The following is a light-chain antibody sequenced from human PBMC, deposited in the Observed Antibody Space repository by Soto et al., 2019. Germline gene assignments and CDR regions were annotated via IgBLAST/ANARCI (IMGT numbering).Light chain of an antibody. Sequence: DIQMTQTPSTRSASVRYRVTMTCRSSQSISNWLAWYQQKPGQPPKLLIYWASTRESGVPDRFSGSGSGTDFTLTISSLQAEDVAVYYCQQYYRTPQTFGQGTRLEIK. J-gene: IGKJ5*01. CDR2: WAS. CDR1: QSISNW. CDR3: QQYYRTPQT. V-gene: IGKV4-1*01.